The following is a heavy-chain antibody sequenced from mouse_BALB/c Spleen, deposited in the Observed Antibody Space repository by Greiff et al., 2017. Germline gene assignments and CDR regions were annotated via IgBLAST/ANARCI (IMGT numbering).Heavy chain of an antibody. Sequence: VQLKESGGGLVQPGGSLKLSCAASGFTFSSYGMSWVRQTPDKRLELVATINSNGGSTYYPDSVKGRFTISRDNAKNTLYLQMSSLKSEDTAMYYCASLLPAWFAYWGQGTLVTVSA. D-gene: IGHD6-1*01. J-gene: IGHJ3*01. CDR3: ASLLPAWFAY. CDR2: INSNGGST. V-gene: IGHV5-6-3*01. CDR1: GFTFSSYG.